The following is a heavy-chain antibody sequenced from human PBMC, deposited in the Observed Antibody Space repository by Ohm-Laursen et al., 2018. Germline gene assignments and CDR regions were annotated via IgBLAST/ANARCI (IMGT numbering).Heavy chain of an antibody. D-gene: IGHD4-17*01. J-gene: IGHJ1*01. Sequence: EASVKVSCKASGYTFTGYYLHWVRQAPGQGLEWMGWINPNRDDTIYAQNFQGRLTMTEDTSTDTAYMELSSLRSEDTAVYYCATAVTTQIYFQHWGQGTLVTVSS. CDR1: GYTFTGYY. V-gene: IGHV1-2*02. CDR2: INPNRDDT. CDR3: ATAVTTQIYFQH.